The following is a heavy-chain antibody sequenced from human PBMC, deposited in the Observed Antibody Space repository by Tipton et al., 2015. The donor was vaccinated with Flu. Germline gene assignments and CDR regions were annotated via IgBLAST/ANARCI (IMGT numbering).Heavy chain of an antibody. CDR1: GFTFSSYW. V-gene: IGHV3-7*03. J-gene: IGHJ4*02. D-gene: IGHD3-10*01. CDR2: IKQEGREK. Sequence: SLRLSCAASGFTFSSYWMSWVRQAPGKGLEWVANIKQEGREKYYVDSVKGRLTISRDNAKNSLYPQMNSLRAEDTAVYYCARDRELWFGESPPDYWGQGTLVTVSS. CDR3: ARDRELWFGESPPDY.